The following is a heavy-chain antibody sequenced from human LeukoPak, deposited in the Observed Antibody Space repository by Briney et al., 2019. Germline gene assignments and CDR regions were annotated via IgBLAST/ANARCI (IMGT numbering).Heavy chain of an antibody. D-gene: IGHD7-27*01. CDR1: GYTFTSYD. CDR2: MSPNSGNT. CDR3: SRTPPNWGADY. Sequence: GASVTVSCTASGYTFTSYDINWVRQATGQGLEWMGWMSPNSGNTGYAQKFQGRVTMTRDTSISTAYMELNSLRSEDTAVYYCSRTPPNWGADYWGQGTLVTVSS. J-gene: IGHJ4*02. V-gene: IGHV1-8*01.